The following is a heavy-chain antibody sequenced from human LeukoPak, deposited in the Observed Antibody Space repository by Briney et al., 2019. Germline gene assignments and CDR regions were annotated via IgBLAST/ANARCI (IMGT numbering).Heavy chain of an antibody. D-gene: IGHD3-9*01. V-gene: IGHV3-23*01. J-gene: IGHJ4*02. Sequence: GGSLRLSCEASGFTFRSYAMSWVRQAPGRGLDWVSGLSGSGASTYYADSVRGRFTISRDNSKNTLYLQMNSLRAEDTAVYYCAKGTGNRYYDILTGYYNWGQGTLVTVSS. CDR3: AKGTGNRYYDILTGYYN. CDR1: GFTFRSYA. CDR2: LSGSGAST.